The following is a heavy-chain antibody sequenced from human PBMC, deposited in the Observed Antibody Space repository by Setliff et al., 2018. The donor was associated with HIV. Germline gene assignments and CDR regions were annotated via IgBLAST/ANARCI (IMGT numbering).Heavy chain of an antibody. D-gene: IGHD6-19*01. CDR1: GGSISSYY. V-gene: IGHV4-4*09. CDR2: IYTSGSA. Sequence: PSETLSLTCTVSGGSISSYYWSWIRQPPGKGLEWIGYIYTSGSANYNPSLNSRVTISVDTPKNQFSLKVNSVTAADTAVYYCARSPRIGVAGEFEYWGQGTLVTVSS. CDR3: ARSPRIGVAGEFEY. J-gene: IGHJ4*02.